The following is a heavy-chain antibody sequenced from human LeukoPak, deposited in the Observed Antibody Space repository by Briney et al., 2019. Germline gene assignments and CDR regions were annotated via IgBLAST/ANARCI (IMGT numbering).Heavy chain of an antibody. Sequence: AGGSLRLSCAASGFTLSSYAMTWVRQAPGEGLEWVLGISVSGGSTYYADSVKGRFTISRDNSKNTLYLQMNSLRAEDTAVYYCAKELRSDSSAYSYFDYWGQGTLVTVSS. CDR3: AKELRSDSSAYSYFDY. V-gene: IGHV3-23*01. CDR1: GFTLSSYA. J-gene: IGHJ4*02. D-gene: IGHD3-22*01. CDR2: ISVSGGST.